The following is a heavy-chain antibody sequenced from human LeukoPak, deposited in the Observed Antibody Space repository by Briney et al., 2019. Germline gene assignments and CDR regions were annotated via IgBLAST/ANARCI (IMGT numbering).Heavy chain of an antibody. J-gene: IGHJ4*02. CDR1: GFTISNYW. V-gene: IGHV3-7*04. CDR3: ARSGPFDY. CDR2: IKLDVSEK. Sequence: PGGSLRLSCAASGFTISNYWMTWVRQAPGKGLEWVANIKLDVSEKYYVDSVKGRFTISRDNAKNSLYLQMNSLRAEDTAVYYCARSGPFDYWGQGTLVTDSS.